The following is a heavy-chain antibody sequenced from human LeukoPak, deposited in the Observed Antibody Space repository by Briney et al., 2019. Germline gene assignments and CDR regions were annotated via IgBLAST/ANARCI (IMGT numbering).Heavy chain of an antibody. D-gene: IGHD3-10*01. CDR2: IYYSGST. J-gene: IGHJ5*02. Sequence: SETLSLTCIVSGGSISSYYGSWIRQPPGKGLEWIGYIYYSGSTNYNPSLKSRVTISVDTSKNQFSLKLRSVTAADTAVYYCARGRLSRYYYGSGSYQNRFDPWGQGTLVTVSS. V-gene: IGHV4-59*01. CDR1: GGSISSYY. CDR3: ARGRLSRYYYGSGSYQNRFDP.